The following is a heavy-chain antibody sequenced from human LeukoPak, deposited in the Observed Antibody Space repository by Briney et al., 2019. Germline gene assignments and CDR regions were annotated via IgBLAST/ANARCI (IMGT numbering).Heavy chain of an antibody. D-gene: IGHD6-13*01. CDR2: IYPGDSDT. V-gene: IGHV5-51*01. J-gene: IGHJ6*03. Sequence: GESLKISCKGSGYSFTSYWIGWVRQMPGKGLEWMGIIYPGDSDTRYSPSFQGQVTISADKSISTAYLQWSSLKASDTAMYYCARHLSRWDYYYYTDVWGKGTTVTVSS. CDR3: ARHLSRWDYYYYTDV. CDR1: GYSFTSYW.